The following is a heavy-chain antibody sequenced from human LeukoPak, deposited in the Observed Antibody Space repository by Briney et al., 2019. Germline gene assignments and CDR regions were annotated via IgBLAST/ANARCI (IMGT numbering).Heavy chain of an antibody. CDR2: IKSKTDGGTT. CDR3: TTAPPWSGSAFDY. D-gene: IGHD3-3*01. J-gene: IGHJ4*02. Sequence: GGSLRLSCAASGFTFSNAWMTWVRQAPGKGLEWVGRIKSKTDGGTTDYAAPVKGRFTISRDGSKNTLYLQMNSLKTDDTAAYYCTTAPPWSGSAFDYWGQGTLVTVSS. CDR1: GFTFSNAW. V-gene: IGHV3-15*01.